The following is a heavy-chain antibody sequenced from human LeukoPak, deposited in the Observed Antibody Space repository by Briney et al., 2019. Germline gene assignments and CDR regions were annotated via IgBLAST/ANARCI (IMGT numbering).Heavy chain of an antibody. CDR3: ARGKDSSGYYCDY. J-gene: IGHJ4*02. Sequence: ASVKVSCKASGYTFTGYYMHWVRQAPGQGLEWMGWINPNSGGTNYAQKFQGRVTMTRDTSISTAYMELSRLRSDDTAVYYCARGKDSSGYYCDYWGQGTLVTVSS. CDR1: GYTFTGYY. CDR2: INPNSGGT. D-gene: IGHD3-22*01. V-gene: IGHV1-2*02.